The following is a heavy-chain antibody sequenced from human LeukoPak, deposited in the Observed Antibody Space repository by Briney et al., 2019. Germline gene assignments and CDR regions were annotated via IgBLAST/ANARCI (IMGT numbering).Heavy chain of an antibody. V-gene: IGHV4-59*12. Sequence: SETLSLTCTVSGGSISSYYWSWIRQPPGKGLEWIGYIYYSGSTNYNPSLKSRVTISVDTSKNQFSLKLTSVTAADTAVYYCARGLTSYYDILARPAENWFDPWGQRTLVTVSS. CDR3: ARGLTSYYDILARPAENWFDP. D-gene: IGHD3-9*01. J-gene: IGHJ5*02. CDR1: GGSISSYY. CDR2: IYYSGST.